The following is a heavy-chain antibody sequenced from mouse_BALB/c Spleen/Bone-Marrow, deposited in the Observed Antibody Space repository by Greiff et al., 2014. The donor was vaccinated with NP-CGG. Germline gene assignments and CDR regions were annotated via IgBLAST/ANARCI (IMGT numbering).Heavy chain of an antibody. CDR1: GYAFTNYL. D-gene: IGHD3-3*01. CDR2: INPGSGGT. J-gene: IGHJ2*01. CDR3: ARRDGSYFDY. V-gene: IGHV1-54*01. Sequence: VKLMESGAELVRPGTSVKVSCKASGYAFTNYLIEWVKQRPGQGLEWIGMINPGSGGTNYNEKFKGKATLTADKSSSTAYMQLSSLTSDDSAVYFCARRDGSYFDYWGQGITLTVSS.